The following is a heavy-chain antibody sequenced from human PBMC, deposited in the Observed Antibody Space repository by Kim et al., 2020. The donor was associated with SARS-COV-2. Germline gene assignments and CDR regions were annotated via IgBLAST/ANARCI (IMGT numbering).Heavy chain of an antibody. D-gene: IGHD3-22*01. CDR3: ARDRQWFPDDY. J-gene: IGHJ4*02. Sequence: TKYAQKFQGRVTITRDTSASTAYMELSSLRSEDTAVYYCARDRQWFPDDYWGQGTLVTVSS. V-gene: IGHV1-3*01. CDR2: T.